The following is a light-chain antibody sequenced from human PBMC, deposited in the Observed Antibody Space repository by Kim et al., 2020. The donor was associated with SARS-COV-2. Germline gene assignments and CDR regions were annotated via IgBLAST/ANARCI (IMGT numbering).Light chain of an antibody. J-gene: IGLJ2*01. CDR3: QVWDTGSTHVV. Sequence: SYELTQPPSVSVAPGKTASITCGGNNIVTKSEHWYQQKPGQAPVLVIYFDSDRPSGIPERFSGSISGNTATLTISRVEAGDEADYYCQVWDTGSTHVVFGGGTKLTVL. V-gene: IGLV3-21*04. CDR1: NIVTKS. CDR2: FDS.